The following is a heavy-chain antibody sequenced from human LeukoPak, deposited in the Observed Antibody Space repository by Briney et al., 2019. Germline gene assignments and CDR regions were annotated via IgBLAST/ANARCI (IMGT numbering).Heavy chain of an antibody. CDR1: GFTFSSYG. D-gene: IGHD3-9*01. Sequence: PGRSLRLSCAASGFTFSSYGMHWVRQAPGKGLEWVAVISYDGSNKYYAASVKGRFTISRDNSKNTLYLQMNSLRAEDTAVCYCAKDHHYDILTGYYTPLGYYGMDVWGKGTTVTVSS. CDR2: ISYDGSNK. J-gene: IGHJ6*04. CDR3: AKDHHYDILTGYYTPLGYYGMDV. V-gene: IGHV3-30*18.